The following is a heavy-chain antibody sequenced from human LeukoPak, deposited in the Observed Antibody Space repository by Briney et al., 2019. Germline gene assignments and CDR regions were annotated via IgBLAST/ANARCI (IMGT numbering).Heavy chain of an antibody. V-gene: IGHV5-51*01. J-gene: IGHJ3*02. CDR2: IYPGDSDT. CDR1: GYTFTTYW. Sequence: GESLKISCTGSGYTFTTYWIGWVRHMPGKGLEWMGVIYPGDSDTRYSPSFQGQVTISADKSISTAYLQWSSLKASDTAMYYCARQGLDTAMVTDAFDIWGQGTMVTVSS. D-gene: IGHD5-18*01. CDR3: ARQGLDTAMVTDAFDI.